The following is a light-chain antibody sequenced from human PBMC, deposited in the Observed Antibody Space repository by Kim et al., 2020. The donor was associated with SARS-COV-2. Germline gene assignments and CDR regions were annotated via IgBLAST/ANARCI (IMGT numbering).Light chain of an antibody. V-gene: IGKV3-15*01. Sequence: SPGERATLSCRPSQTISSYLAWYQQKPGQAPRPLIYEASTRATGSPARFSGSGSGTEFTLTISSLQSEDFGIYYCQQYNDWPPGDTFGQGTKLEI. J-gene: IGKJ2*01. CDR3: QQYNDWPPGDT. CDR1: QTISSY. CDR2: EAS.